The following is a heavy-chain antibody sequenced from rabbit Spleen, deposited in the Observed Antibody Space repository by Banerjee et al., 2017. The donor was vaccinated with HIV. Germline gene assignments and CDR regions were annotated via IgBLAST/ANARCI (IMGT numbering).Heavy chain of an antibody. CDR2: IYTGSGST. J-gene: IGHJ4*01. V-gene: IGHV1S40*01. D-gene: IGHD7-1*01. CDR1: GFDFSSYFY. Sequence: QSLEESGGGLVQPEGSLTLTCKASGFDFSSYFYMCWVRQAPGKGLEWIGCIYTGSGSTYYASWAKGRFTISKTSSTTVTLQMTSLTAADTAAYFCAKTNPSYNYLFNLWGPGTLVTVS. CDR3: AKTNPSYNYLFNL.